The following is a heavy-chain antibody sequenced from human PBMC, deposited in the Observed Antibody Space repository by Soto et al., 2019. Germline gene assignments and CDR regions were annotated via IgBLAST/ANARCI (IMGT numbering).Heavy chain of an antibody. D-gene: IGHD6-13*01. Sequence: TLSLTCTVSGGSIGSSSYYWGWIRQPPGKGLEWIGNIYYSGNTFYNPSLKSRVTISVDTSKNQFYLHLTSVTAADTAIFYCASLAAPGTTHFDYWGQGTLVTVSS. CDR2: IYYSGNT. CDR1: GGSIGSSSYY. J-gene: IGHJ4*02. V-gene: IGHV4-39*01. CDR3: ASLAAPGTTHFDY.